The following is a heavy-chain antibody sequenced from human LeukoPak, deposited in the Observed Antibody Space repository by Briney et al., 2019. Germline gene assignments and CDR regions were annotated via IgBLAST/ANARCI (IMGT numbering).Heavy chain of an antibody. V-gene: IGHV4-38-2*01. CDR3: WLQRMVAAYFDS. CDR2: IHDSGST. J-gene: IGHJ4*02. D-gene: IGHD2-15*01. CDR1: GFTFSDYY. Sequence: PGGSLRLSCAASGFTFSDYYMSWIRQPPGKGLEWIGSIHDSGSTYYNQTLKSRLTISVDTSKNQFSLQLSSVTAADTAVYYCWLQRMVAAYFDSWGQGTLVTVSS.